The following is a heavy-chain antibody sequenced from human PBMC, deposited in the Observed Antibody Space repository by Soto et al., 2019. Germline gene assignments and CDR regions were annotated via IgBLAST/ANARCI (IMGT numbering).Heavy chain of an antibody. V-gene: IGHV4-59*11. J-gene: IGHJ4*02. CDR2: IFYSGSTTY. D-gene: IGHD6-19*01. Sequence: SETLSLTCTVSGGSISGHYWIWIRQPPGEGMEGIGYIFYSGSTTYNNNPSLKSRVTISVDTSKNQFSLSLSSVTAADTAVYYCARVGSSGWSPDYWGQGTLVTVSS. CDR1: GGSISGHY. CDR3: ARVGSSGWSPDY.